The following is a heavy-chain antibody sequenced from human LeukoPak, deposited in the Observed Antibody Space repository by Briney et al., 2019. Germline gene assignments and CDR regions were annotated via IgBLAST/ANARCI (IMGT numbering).Heavy chain of an antibody. Sequence: SETLSLTCTVSGGSISSYYWSWIRQPAGKGLEWIGRIYTSGSTNYNPSLKSRVTMSVDTSKNQFSLKLSSVTAADTAVYYCARRTPRRVVPAANWGYYYYMDVWGKGTTVTVSS. D-gene: IGHD2-2*01. V-gene: IGHV4-4*07. CDR2: IYTSGST. J-gene: IGHJ6*03. CDR1: GGSISSYY. CDR3: ARRTPRRVVPAANWGYYYYMDV.